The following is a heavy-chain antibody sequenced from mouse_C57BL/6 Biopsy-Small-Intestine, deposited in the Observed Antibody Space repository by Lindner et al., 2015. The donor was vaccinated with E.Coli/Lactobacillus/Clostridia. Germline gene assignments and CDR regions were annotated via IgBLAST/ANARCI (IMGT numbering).Heavy chain of an antibody. CDR2: ISSGGSYT. V-gene: IGHV5-6*01. D-gene: IGHD1-1*01. CDR3: ARRFITTVVASYYVMDY. Sequence: VQLQESGGDLVKPGGSLKLSCAASGFTFSNYAMSWVRQIPDKRLEWVATISSGGSYTFYPDSVKGRFTISRDNAKNTLFLQMTSLRSEDTAMYFCARRFITTVVASYYVMDYWGQGTSVTVSS. CDR1: GFTFSNYA. J-gene: IGHJ4*01.